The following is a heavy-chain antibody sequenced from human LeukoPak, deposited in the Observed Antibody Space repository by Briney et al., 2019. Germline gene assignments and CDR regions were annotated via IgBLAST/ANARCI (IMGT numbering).Heavy chain of an antibody. CDR2: SYHSGST. V-gene: IGHV4-38-2*01. CDR3: AGFYGDYVDY. J-gene: IGHJ4*02. D-gene: IGHD4-17*01. CDR1: GYSISSGYY. Sequence: PSETLSLTCAVSGYSISSGYYWGWIRQPPGKGLEWIGSSYHSGSTYYSPSLKSRVTISVDTSKNQFSLKLSSVTAADTAVYYCAGFYGDYVDYWGQGTLVTVSS.